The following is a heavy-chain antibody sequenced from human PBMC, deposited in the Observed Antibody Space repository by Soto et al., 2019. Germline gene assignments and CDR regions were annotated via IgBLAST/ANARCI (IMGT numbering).Heavy chain of an antibody. D-gene: IGHD2-15*01. V-gene: IGHV1-18*01. CDR1: GYTFTSYG. CDR3: ARDLSIVVVGAASQPPDAFDI. CDR2: ISAYNGNT. J-gene: IGHJ3*02. Sequence: QVQLVQSGAEVKKPGASVKVSCKASGYTFTSYGISWVRQAPGQGLEWMGWISAYNGNTNYAQKHQGRGTMTTHTSTSTAYVDRRSLRSDDTAVYYCARDLSIVVVGAASQPPDAFDIWGHGTMVTVSS.